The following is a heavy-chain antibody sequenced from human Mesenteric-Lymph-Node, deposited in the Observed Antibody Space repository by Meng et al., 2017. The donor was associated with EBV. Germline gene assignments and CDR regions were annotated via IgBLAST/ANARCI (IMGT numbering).Heavy chain of an antibody. D-gene: IGHD3-10*01. CDR1: GGSISSGGYS. CDR3: ARVAGSNYGSGSYYFDY. CDR2: IYHSGST. J-gene: IGHJ4*02. V-gene: IGHV4-30-2*01. Sequence: QLQLQECGSGLLKPSQTLSLTCAGSGGSISSGGYSWSWIRQPPGKGLEWIGYIYHSGSTYYNPSLKSRVTISVDRSKNQFSLKLSSVTAADTAVYYCARVAGSNYGSGSYYFDYWGQGTLVTVSS.